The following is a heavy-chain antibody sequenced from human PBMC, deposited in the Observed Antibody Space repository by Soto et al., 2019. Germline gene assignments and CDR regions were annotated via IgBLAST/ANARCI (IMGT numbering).Heavy chain of an antibody. V-gene: IGHV4-39*01. J-gene: IGHJ4*02. Sequence: SETLSLTCTVSGGSISSSSFHWGWIRQPPGKGLEWIGSIYYSGSTYYSPSLKSRVTISVDTSKNQFSLKTEETGMYYCTIDKTAQYDFDYWGQGALVTVSS. CDR3: AQYDFDY. CDR2: IYYSGST. D-gene: IGHD3-10*01. CDR1: GGSISSSSFH.